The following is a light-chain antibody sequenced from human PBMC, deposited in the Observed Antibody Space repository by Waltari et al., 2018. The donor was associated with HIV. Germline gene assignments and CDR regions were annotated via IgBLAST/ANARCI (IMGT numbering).Light chain of an antibody. CDR3: QSYDTSLSGVV. V-gene: IGLV1-40*01. Sequence: QSVLTQPPSLSAAHGQRVTISCTGSRSNLGTGYEAHWYQQLPGTAPKPLICGDCNRPAGVPDRFSGSKSGTSASLAITGLQAEDEAVYYCQSYDTSLSGVVFGGGTKLTVL. CDR1: RSNLGTGYE. J-gene: IGLJ3*02. CDR2: GDC.